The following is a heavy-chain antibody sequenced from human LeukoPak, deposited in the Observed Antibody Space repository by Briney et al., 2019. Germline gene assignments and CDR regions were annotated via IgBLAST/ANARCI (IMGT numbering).Heavy chain of an antibody. J-gene: IGHJ3*01. Sequence: PSETLSLTCTVSGGSISSYYWSWIRQPPGKGLEWIGYIYYSGSTTYNPSLKSRVTISVDTSKNQFSLKLSSVTAADTALYYCARQRQYDADAFDLWGQGTMVTVTS. D-gene: IGHD3-16*01. CDR1: GGSISSYY. CDR3: ARQRQYDADAFDL. CDR2: IYYSGST. V-gene: IGHV4-59*08.